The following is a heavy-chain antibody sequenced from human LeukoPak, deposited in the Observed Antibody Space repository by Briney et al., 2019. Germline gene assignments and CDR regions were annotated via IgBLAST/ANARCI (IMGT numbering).Heavy chain of an antibody. CDR1: GYTFTSYY. J-gene: IGHJ6*03. CDR3: ATAGGNSVYYYYMDV. V-gene: IGHV1-24*01. CDR2: FDPEDGET. Sequence: ASVKVSCKASGYTFTSYYMHWVRQAPGKGLEWMGGFDPEDGETIYAQKFQGRVTMTEDTSTDTAYMELSSLRSEDTAVYYCATAGGNSVYYYYMDVWGKGTTVTVCS. D-gene: IGHD4-23*01.